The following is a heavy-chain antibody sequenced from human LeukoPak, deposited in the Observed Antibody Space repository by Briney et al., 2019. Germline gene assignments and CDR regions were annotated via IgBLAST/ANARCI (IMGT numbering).Heavy chain of an antibody. D-gene: IGHD3-22*01. CDR3: ARDIYYYDSSGYYFPGGSDY. Sequence: PGGSLRLSCGASGFTFDDYWMSWVRQAPGQGLEWVANINQDGSEKYYLDSAEGRFTISRDNARNSLYLQMNSLRAEDTAVYYCARDIYYYDSSGYYFPGGSDYWGQGTLVTVSS. J-gene: IGHJ4*02. V-gene: IGHV3-7*01. CDR1: GFTFDDYW. CDR2: INQDGSEK.